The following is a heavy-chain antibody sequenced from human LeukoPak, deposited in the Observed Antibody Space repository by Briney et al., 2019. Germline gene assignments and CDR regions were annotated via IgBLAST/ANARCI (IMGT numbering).Heavy chain of an antibody. CDR3: ARDSYYDSSGYPF. V-gene: IGHV3-21*01. Sequence: GGSLRLSCAASGFTFNIYSMNWVRQAPGKGLEWVSSISSNSNYIFYADSVKGRFTISRDNAKNSVYLQMSSLRAEDTAVYYCARDSYYDSSGYPFWGQGTMVTVSS. CDR2: ISSNSNYI. D-gene: IGHD3-22*01. J-gene: IGHJ3*01. CDR1: GFTFNIYS.